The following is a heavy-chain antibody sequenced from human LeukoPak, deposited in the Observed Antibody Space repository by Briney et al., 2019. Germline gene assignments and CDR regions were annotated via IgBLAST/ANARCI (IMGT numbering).Heavy chain of an antibody. J-gene: IGHJ2*01. CDR1: GFTFSSYG. Sequence: GGSLRLSCAASGFTFSSYGMHWVRQAPGKGLEWVAVIWYDGSNKYYADSVKGRFTISRDNAKNTLYLQMKSLRAEDTAVYYCARDSNTDWYFDLWGRGTLVTVSS. CDR2: IWYDGSNK. V-gene: IGHV3-33*01. D-gene: IGHD2-8*02. CDR3: ARDSNTDWYFDL.